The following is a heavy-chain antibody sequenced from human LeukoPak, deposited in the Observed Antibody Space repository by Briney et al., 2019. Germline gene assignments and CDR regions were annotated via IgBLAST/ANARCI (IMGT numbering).Heavy chain of an antibody. J-gene: IGHJ5*02. CDR1: GFTFSSSE. Sequence: GGSLRLSCAASGFTFSSSEMNWVRQAPGKGLEWVSYIGSSGNAIYYADSVRGRFTISRDNAKNSLYLQMNSLRVEDTAVYYCARLRDWFDPWGQGTLVTVSS. CDR2: IGSSGNAI. V-gene: IGHV3-48*03. CDR3: ARLRDWFDP.